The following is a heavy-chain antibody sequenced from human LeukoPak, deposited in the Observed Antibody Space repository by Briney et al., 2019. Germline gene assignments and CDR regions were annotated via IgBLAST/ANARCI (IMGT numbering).Heavy chain of an antibody. CDR2: ISSNGAST. V-gene: IGHV3-23*01. CDR3: AKDIQLSY. CDR1: GFTFSSSA. D-gene: IGHD1-1*01. J-gene: IGHJ4*02. Sequence: GGSLRLSCVVSGFTFSSSAMSWVRQAPGKGPEWVSLISSNGASTYYADSVKGRFTISRDDSKNTLYLQMNSLRAEDTAVYCCAKDIQLSYWGQGALVTVSS.